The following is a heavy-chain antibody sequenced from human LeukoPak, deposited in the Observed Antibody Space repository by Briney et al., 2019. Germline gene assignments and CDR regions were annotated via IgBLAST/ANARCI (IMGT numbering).Heavy chain of an antibody. V-gene: IGHV4-59*08. J-gene: IGHJ4*01. D-gene: IGHD1-1*01. Sequence: SETLSLTCTVSGGSISSYYWSWIRQPPGKGLEWIGDIYYSGSANYNPSLKSRVTISVDTSKNQFSLKLSSVTAADTAVYYCARHLGLGYTYFYPYFDYWGQGTLVTVSS. CDR2: IYYSGSA. CDR1: GGSISSYY. CDR3: ARHLGLGYTYFYPYFDY.